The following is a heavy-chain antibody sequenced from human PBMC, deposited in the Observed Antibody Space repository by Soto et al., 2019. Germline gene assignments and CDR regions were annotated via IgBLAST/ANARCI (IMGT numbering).Heavy chain of an antibody. CDR1: GATFSSYA. V-gene: IGHV1-69*06. D-gene: IGHD3-22*01. Sequence: QVLLVQSGAEVKKPGSSVKVSCKLSGATFSSYAMSWARQAPGQGLEWIGGIIPFFGTPNYAQKFQGRVTITEDTSTATSYMELSSLRSDDTAVYYCARDKGAYYSHLVYRGQGTLVTVSS. CDR3: ARDKGAYYSHLVY. J-gene: IGHJ4*02. CDR2: IIPFFGTP.